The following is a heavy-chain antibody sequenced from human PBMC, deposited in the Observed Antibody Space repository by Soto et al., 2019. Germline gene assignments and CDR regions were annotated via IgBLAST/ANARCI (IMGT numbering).Heavy chain of an antibody. V-gene: IGHV4-4*02. J-gene: IGHJ4*02. CDR3: GRGYTGSSSDS. Sequence: SETLSLTCAVSGASIRSNNWWSWVRQPPGKGLEWIGEIFHGGSTYYNPSLKTRLTISVDKSKNQFSLKLSSVTAADTAVYYCGRGYTGSSSDSWGRGTLVPVSS. D-gene: IGHD1-26*01. CDR1: GASIRSNNW. CDR2: IFHGGST.